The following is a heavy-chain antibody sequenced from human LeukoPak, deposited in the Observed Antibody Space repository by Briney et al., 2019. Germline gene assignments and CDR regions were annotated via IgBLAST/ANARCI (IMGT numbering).Heavy chain of an antibody. Sequence: GGSLRLSCTASGFTFSSYTMNWVRQAPGKGLEWVSSISSSGSDIYYVDSLQGRFIISRDNAKSTLYLQMNSLRAEDTAVYYCARVRVGSGSSHAADAFDIWGQGTMVTVSS. V-gene: IGHV3-21*01. CDR2: ISSSGSDI. D-gene: IGHD1-26*01. CDR1: GFTFSSYT. CDR3: ARVRVGSGSSHAADAFDI. J-gene: IGHJ3*02.